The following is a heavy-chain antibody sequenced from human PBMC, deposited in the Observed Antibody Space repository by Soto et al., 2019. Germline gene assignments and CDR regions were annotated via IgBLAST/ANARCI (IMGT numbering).Heavy chain of an antibody. Sequence: GESLKISCKGSGYSFTSYWIGWVRQMPGKGLEWMGIIYPGDSDTRYSPSFQGQVTISADKSISTAYLQWSSLKASDTAMYYCARHGSRWDYYYYGMDVSGQGPTVTVYS. CDR1: GYSFTSYW. CDR2: IYPGDSDT. J-gene: IGHJ6*02. D-gene: IGHD6-13*01. V-gene: IGHV5-51*01. CDR3: ARHGSRWDYYYYGMDV.